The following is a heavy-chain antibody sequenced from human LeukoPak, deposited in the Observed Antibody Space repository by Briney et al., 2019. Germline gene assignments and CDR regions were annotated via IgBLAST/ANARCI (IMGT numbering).Heavy chain of an antibody. CDR2: ISGSGGST. J-gene: IGHJ3*02. CDR3: AKDISGGSFYDAFDI. CDR1: GVTFSSYA. D-gene: IGHD2-15*01. V-gene: IGHV3-23*01. Sequence: GGSLRLSCAASGVTFSSYAMSGVPQAPGKGLEWVSAISGSGGSTYYAGSGKGRFTISRDNSKNTLYLQMNSLRAEDTAVYYCAKDISGGSFYDAFDIWGQGTMVTVSS.